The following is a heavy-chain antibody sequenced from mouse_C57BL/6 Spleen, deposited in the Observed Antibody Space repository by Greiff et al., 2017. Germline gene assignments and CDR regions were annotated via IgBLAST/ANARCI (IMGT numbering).Heavy chain of an antibody. CDR1: GYTFTSYW. D-gene: IGHD2-4*01. Sequence: QVQLQQSGAELVKPGASVKLSCKASGYTFTSYWMQWVKQRPGQGLEWIGEIDPSDSYTNYNQKFKGKATLTVDTSSSTAYMQLSSLTSEDSAVYYCARSMIKNYFDYWGQGTTLTVSS. V-gene: IGHV1-50*01. CDR3: ARSMIKNYFDY. J-gene: IGHJ2*01. CDR2: IDPSDSYT.